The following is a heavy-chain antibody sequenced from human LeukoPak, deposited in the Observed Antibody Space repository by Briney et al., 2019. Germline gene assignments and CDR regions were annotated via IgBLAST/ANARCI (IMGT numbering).Heavy chain of an antibody. V-gene: IGHV4-30-4*01. CDR3: ARGSVTSDFGY. D-gene: IGHD4-17*01. CDR2: ISYTGTT. Sequence: KPSETLSLTCSVSGGSVSSANFYWSWIRQPPGKGLEWIGYISYTGTTDYNPSLKSRVTISLDASNNQFSLHLSSVTAADTAVYYCARGSVTSDFGYWGPGTLVTVSS. J-gene: IGHJ4*02. CDR1: GGSVSSANFY.